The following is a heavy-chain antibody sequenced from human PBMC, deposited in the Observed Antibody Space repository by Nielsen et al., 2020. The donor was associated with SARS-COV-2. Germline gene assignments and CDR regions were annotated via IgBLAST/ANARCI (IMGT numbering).Heavy chain of an antibody. J-gene: IGHJ6*03. CDR2: VSHSGST. D-gene: IGHD2-2*02. Sequence: SETLSLTCAVSGDSVSSNDWWTWVRQSPGKGLEWIGEVSHSGSTNYNPSTKSRVTLSMDKSKNQFSLRLTSVSAADTADYFCARGDLVVVPSPLLGLGPIFYSFYLDVWGKGTTVIVSS. V-gene: IGHV4-4*02. CDR3: ARGDLVVVPSPLLGLGPIFYSFYLDV. CDR1: GDSVSSNDW.